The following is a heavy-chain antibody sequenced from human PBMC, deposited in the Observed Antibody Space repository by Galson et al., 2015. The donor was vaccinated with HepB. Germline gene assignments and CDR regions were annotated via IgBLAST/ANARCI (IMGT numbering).Heavy chain of an antibody. D-gene: IGHD3-22*01. J-gene: IGHJ4*02. V-gene: IGHV3-30*04. CDR1: GFTFSDYA. Sequence: SLRLSCAASGFTFSDYAMHWVRQAPGKGLKWVAVISYDGTSKYYADSVKGQFTISRDNSKNTLYLQMNSLRAEDTAVYYCARDAGYNFPDYWGQGTLVTVSS. CDR3: ARDAGYNFPDY. CDR2: ISYDGTSK.